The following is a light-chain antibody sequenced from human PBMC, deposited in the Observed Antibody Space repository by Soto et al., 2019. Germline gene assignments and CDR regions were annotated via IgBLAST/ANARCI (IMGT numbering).Light chain of an antibody. V-gene: IGKV3-20*01. Sequence: EILLTQSPATLSFAPGERAPLSRRASQSVSSYLLWYQQKPGQAPRLLISGASSRAAGISDKFSGSGSGTDFTLTISRLEPEDFAVYFCHQYGTFPITFGQGTRLEI. CDR3: HQYGTFPIT. CDR2: GAS. J-gene: IGKJ5*01. CDR1: QSVSSY.